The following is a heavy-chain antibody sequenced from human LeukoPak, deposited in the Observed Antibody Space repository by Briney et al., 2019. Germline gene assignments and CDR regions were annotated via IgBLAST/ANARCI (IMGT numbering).Heavy chain of an antibody. Sequence: ASVKVSCKVSGYTLTELSMHWVRQAPGKGLEWMGRFDPEDGETIYAENFQGRFTITKDTSTNTAYLQLSSLRSEDTAVYYCATYTEAKYYDFWSGYPPNWCDPWRQGTLVSVSS. J-gene: IGHJ5*02. CDR2: FDPEDGET. CDR3: ATYTEAKYYDFWSGYPPNWCDP. V-gene: IGHV1-24*01. CDR1: GYTLTELS. D-gene: IGHD3-3*01.